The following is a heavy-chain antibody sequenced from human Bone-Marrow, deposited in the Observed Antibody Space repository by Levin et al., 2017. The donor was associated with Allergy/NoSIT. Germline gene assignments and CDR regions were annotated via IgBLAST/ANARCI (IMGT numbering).Heavy chain of an antibody. V-gene: IGHV3-21*01. CDR2: ISSSGSDM. Sequence: GESLKISCTVSGFTFSIYSINWVRPAPGKGLEWVSSISSSGSDMYYVDSVGGRFTISRDNAKNSLTLQMNSLRAEDTAVYYCARGIIGDVRVAHKEAFDIWGQGTMVSVSS. D-gene: IGHD2-8*02. CDR1: GFTFSIYS. CDR3: ARGIIGDVRVAHKEAFDI. J-gene: IGHJ3*02.